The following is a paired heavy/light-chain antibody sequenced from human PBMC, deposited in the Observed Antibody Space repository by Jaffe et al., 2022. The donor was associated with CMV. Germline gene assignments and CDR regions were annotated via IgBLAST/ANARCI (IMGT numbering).Light chain of an antibody. Sequence: SYDLTQPPSLSVSPGQTASITCSGNRLGDKYVSWYQQKPGQSPVLVIYQDTKRPSGIPERFSGSNSGNTATLTISGTQAMDEADYYCQAWDNYTGVFGGGTKLTVL. J-gene: IGLJ2*01. V-gene: IGLV3-1*01. CDR2: QDT. CDR1: RLGDKY. CDR3: QAWDNYTGV.
Heavy chain of an antibody. CDR1: GGSISSSY. J-gene: IGHJ4*02. V-gene: IGHV4-59*08. CDR3: ASSENVDTSSLDY. CDR2: VFYIDST. Sequence: QVQLQESGPGLVKPSETLSLTCTVSGGSISSSYWSWIRQPPGKGLEWIGYVFYIDSTTYNPSLKSRVTISLDTSQNQFSLKLSSVTAADTAVYYCASSENVDTSSLDYWGQGTLVTVSS. D-gene: IGHD5-18*01.